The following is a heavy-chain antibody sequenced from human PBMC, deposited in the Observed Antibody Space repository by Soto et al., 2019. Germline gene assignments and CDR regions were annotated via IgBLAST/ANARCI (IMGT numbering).Heavy chain of an antibody. Sequence: PAEACCKASGFTFTSSAVQWVRQARGQRLEWIGWIVVGSGNTNYAQKFQERVTITRDMSTSTAYMELSSLRSEDTAVYYCAAEAVLRFLEWPVDAFDIWGQGTMVTVSS. D-gene: IGHD3-3*01. CDR1: GFTFTSSA. V-gene: IGHV1-58*01. J-gene: IGHJ3*02. CDR2: IVVGSGNT. CDR3: AAEAVLRFLEWPVDAFDI.